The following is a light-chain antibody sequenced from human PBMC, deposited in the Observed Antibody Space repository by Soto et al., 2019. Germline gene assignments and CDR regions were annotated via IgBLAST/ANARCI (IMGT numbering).Light chain of an antibody. CDR2: DVT. CDR1: SSDVGGYNY. V-gene: IGLV2-14*03. Sequence: QSALTQPASVSGSPGQSITISCTGTSSDVGGYNYVSWYQQHPGEAPKLMIYDVTNRPSGVSNRFSGSKSGNTASLTISGLPAEDDADYYCSSSTSSTTRVVFGGGTQLTVL. J-gene: IGLJ2*01. CDR3: SSSTSSTTRVV.